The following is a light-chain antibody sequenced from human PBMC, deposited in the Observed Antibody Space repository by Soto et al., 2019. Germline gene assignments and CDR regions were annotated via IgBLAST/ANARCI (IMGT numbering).Light chain of an antibody. J-gene: IGLJ3*02. V-gene: IGLV1-47*02. CDR3: AAWDARLSAWV. CDR1: SSNIGSDY. CDR2: TNN. Sequence: QSVLTQPPSASGTPGQRVTISCSGSSSNIGSDYVYWYQQLPGTAPKLLIYTNNQRPSGIPDRFSGSKSGTSASLAISGLRSEDEADYYCAAWDARLSAWVFGGGTQLTVL.